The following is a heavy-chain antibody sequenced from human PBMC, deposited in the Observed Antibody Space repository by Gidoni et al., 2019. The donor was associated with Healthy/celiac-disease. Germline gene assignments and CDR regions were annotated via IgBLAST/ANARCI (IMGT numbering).Heavy chain of an antibody. J-gene: IGHJ6*03. CDR2: ISYDGSNK. CDR1: GFPFSSYA. Sequence: QVQLVESGGGVVQPGRSLRLSCAASGFPFSSYAMHCVRQAPGKGLEWVAVISYDGSNKYYADSVKGRFTISRDNSKNTLYLQMNSLRAEDTAVYYCAREEVDIVVVPAARFYYYYMDVWGKGTTVTVSS. D-gene: IGHD2-2*03. V-gene: IGHV3-30-3*01. CDR3: AREEVDIVVVPAARFYYYYMDV.